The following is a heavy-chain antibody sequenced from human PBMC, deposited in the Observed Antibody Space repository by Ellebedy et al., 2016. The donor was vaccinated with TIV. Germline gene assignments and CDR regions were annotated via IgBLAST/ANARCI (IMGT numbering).Heavy chain of an antibody. V-gene: IGHV4-34*01. CDR3: ARPNDSSNWVTFDY. D-gene: IGHD1-1*01. Sequence: SETLSLTXAVFGGSFSGYYWSWIRQPPGKGLEWIGEINHSGSTNYNPSLKSRVTLSVDTSKNQFSLKLTSVTAADTAVYYCARPNDSSNWVTFDYWGRGTLVTVSS. J-gene: IGHJ4*02. CDR1: GGSFSGYY. CDR2: INHSGST.